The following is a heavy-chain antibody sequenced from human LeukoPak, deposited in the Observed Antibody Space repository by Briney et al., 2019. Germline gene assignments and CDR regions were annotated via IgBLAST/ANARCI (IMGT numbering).Heavy chain of an antibody. V-gene: IGHV1-2*02. CDR2: INPNSGGT. CDR1: GYTFTGYY. Sequence: ASVKVSCKASGYTFTGYYMHWVLQAPGQGLEWMGWINPNSGGTNYAQKFQGRVTMTRDTSISTAYMELSRLRSDDTAVYYCASLGAYDSSGRNWFDPWGQGTLVTVSS. J-gene: IGHJ5*02. CDR3: ASLGAYDSSGRNWFDP. D-gene: IGHD3-22*01.